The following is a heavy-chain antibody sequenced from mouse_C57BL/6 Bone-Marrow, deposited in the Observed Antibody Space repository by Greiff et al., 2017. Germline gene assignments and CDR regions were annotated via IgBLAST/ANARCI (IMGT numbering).Heavy chain of an antibody. V-gene: IGHV1-64*01. CDR3: ARDYGSGYSCAY. Sequence: QVQLQQPGAELVKPGASVKLSCKASGYTFTSFWMHWVKQRPGQGLEWIGMIHPNSGSTTYNEKFKGKGTLTVDKSSSTAYMQLNGLTSEDSAVYFCARDYGSGYSCAYWGQGNGVTVSA. J-gene: IGHJ3*01. CDR2: IHPNSGST. CDR1: GYTFTSFW. D-gene: IGHD1-1*01.